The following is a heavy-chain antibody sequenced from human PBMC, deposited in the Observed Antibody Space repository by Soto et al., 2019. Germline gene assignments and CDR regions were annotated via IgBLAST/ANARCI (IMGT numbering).Heavy chain of an antibody. CDR1: GFTFSSYG. D-gene: IGHD6-13*01. CDR2: ISYDGSNK. CDR3: AKSPGSWYYFDY. Sequence: GGSLRLSCAASGFTFSSYGMHWVRQAPGKGLEWVAVISYDGSNKYYADSVKGRFTISRDNSKNTLYLQMNSLRAEDTAVYYCAKSPGSWYYFDYWGQGTLVTVSS. V-gene: IGHV3-30*18. J-gene: IGHJ4*02.